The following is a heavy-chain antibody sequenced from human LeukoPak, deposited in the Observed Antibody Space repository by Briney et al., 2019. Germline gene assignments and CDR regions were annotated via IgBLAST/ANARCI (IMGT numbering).Heavy chain of an antibody. J-gene: IGHJ5*02. V-gene: IGHV1-8*01. CDR3: ARDLLWFGELSTNWSDP. Sequence: ASVKVSCKASGYTFTSYDINWVRQATGQGLEWMGWMNPNSGNTGYAQKFQGRVTMTRNTSISTAYMELSSLRSEDTAVYYCARDLLWFGELSTNWSDPWGQGTLVTVSS. CDR2: MNPNSGNT. CDR1: GYTFTSYD. D-gene: IGHD3-10*01.